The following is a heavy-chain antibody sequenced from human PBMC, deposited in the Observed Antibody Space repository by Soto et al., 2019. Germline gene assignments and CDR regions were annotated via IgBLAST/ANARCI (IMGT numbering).Heavy chain of an antibody. Sequence: GGSLRLSCAASGFTFSSCAMSWVRQAPGKGLEWVSAISGSGGSTYYADSVKGRFTISRDNSKNTLYLQMNSLRAEDTAVYYCAKELAPRYYYDSSGSNGFDYWGQGTLVTVSS. D-gene: IGHD3-22*01. CDR2: ISGSGGST. V-gene: IGHV3-23*01. J-gene: IGHJ4*02. CDR3: AKELAPRYYYDSSGSNGFDY. CDR1: GFTFSSCA.